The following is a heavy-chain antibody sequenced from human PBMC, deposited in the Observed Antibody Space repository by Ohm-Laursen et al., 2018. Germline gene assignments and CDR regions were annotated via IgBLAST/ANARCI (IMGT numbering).Heavy chain of an antibody. CDR1: GFSFSSYW. CDR3: SRDYLSI. CDR2: INRDGGSE. D-gene: IGHD2/OR15-2a*01. J-gene: IGHJ3*01. Sequence: SLRLSRAASGFSFSSYWMAWVRQTPGKGLEWVANINRDGGSESYVDSVQGRFTISRDNAKNLLYLQMNNLRAEDTAMYYCSRDYLSIWGQGTLVTVSS. V-gene: IGHV3-7*01.